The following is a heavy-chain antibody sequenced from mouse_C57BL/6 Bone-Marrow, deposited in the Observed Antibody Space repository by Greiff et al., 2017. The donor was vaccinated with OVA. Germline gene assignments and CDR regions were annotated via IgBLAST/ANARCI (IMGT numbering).Heavy chain of an antibody. V-gene: IGHV1-81*01. D-gene: IGHD1-1*01. CDR3: ARRYYGSSLSDY. CDR1: GYTFTSYG. Sequence: QVQLQQSGAELARPGASVKLSCKASGYTFTSYGISWVKQRTGQGLEWIGEIYPRSGNTYYNEKFKGKATPTADKSSSTAYMELRSLTSEDSAVYFCARRYYGSSLSDYWGQGTTLTVSS. CDR2: IYPRSGNT. J-gene: IGHJ2*01.